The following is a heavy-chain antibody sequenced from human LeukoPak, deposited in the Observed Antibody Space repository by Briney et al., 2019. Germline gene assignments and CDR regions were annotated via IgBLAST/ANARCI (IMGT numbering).Heavy chain of an antibody. CDR1: DGSISSSSYY. CDR3: ARQGVVRGDNWFDP. V-gene: IGHV4-39*01. D-gene: IGHD3-10*01. J-gene: IGHJ5*02. CDR2: TYYSGST. Sequence: SETLSLTCTVSDGSISSSSYYWGWIRQPPGKGLEWIGSTYYSGSTYYNPSLKSRVTISVDTSKNQFSLKLSSVTAADTAVYYCARQGVVRGDNWFDPWGQGTLVTVSS.